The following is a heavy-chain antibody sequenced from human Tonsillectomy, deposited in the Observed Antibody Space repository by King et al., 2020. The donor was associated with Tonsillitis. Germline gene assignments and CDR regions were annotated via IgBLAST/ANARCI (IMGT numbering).Heavy chain of an antibody. V-gene: IGHV4-39*01. D-gene: IGHD3-22*01. Sequence: QLQLQESGPGLVKPSETLSLTCTVSGGSVSSSTYYWGWIRQPPGKGLEWIGSIYYSGSTYYNPSLKSRFTISVDTSKNQFSLKLTSVTAADRAVYYCARDRYYYDSNGYYPSFDYWGQGTQVTVSS. CDR3: ARDRYYYDSNGYYPSFDY. CDR2: IYYSGST. CDR1: GGSVSSSTYY. J-gene: IGHJ4*02.